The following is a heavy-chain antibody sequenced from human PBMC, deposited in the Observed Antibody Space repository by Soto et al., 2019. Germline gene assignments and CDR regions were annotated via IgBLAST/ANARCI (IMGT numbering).Heavy chain of an antibody. J-gene: IGHJ4*02. CDR3: ASAAVTGTAGLDF. CDR1: GGTFSSYA. V-gene: IGHV1-69*13. CDR2: IIPIFGTA. Sequence: SVKVSCKASGGTFSSYAISWVRQAPGQGLEWMGGIIPIFGTANYAQKFQGRVTITADESTSTAYMELSRLTSDDTAVYYCASAAVTGTAGLDFWGQGTQVTVSS. D-gene: IGHD6-19*01.